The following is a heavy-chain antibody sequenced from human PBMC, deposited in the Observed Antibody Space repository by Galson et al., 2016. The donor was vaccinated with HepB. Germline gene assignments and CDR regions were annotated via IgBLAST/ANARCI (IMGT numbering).Heavy chain of an antibody. D-gene: IGHD6-6*01. J-gene: IGHJ6*03. CDR3: ARGGARLGGMEIDNFYYMDV. CDR2: ISKSGST. V-gene: IGHV4-61*08. CDR1: GGSVSSGGYY. Sequence: SETLSLTCTVSGGSVSSGGYYWIWIRQPPGKGLEWIGYISKSGSTKYSPSLRSRVTISVDTSKSQISLKLSSVTAADTAVYYCARGGARLGGMEIDNFYYMDVWGKGTTVAVSS.